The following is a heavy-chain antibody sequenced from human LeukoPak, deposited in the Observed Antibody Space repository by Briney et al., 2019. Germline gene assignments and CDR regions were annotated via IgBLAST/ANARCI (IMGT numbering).Heavy chain of an antibody. D-gene: IGHD4-17*01. Sequence: SETLSLTCAVYGGSFSGYYWSWIRQPPGKGLEWIGEINRSGSTNYNPSLKSRVTISVDTSKNQFSLKLSSVTAADTAVYCCARGPDPNYGDYAWRWFDPWGQGTLVTVSS. CDR1: GGSFSGYY. CDR2: INRSGST. J-gene: IGHJ5*02. CDR3: ARGPDPNYGDYAWRWFDP. V-gene: IGHV4-34*01.